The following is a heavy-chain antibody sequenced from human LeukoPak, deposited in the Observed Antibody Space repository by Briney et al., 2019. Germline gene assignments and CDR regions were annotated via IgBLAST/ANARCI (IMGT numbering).Heavy chain of an antibody. D-gene: IGHD6-19*01. CDR2: IWNDGSNK. V-gene: IGHV3-33*01. J-gene: IGHJ5*02. CDR3: ARGGIAVGFNWFDP. Sequence: GGSLRLSCAASGFTFSNYGMHWVRQAADKGLEWVAFIWNDGSNKYYADSVKGRFTISRDNSKNTLYLQMNSLRAEDTAVYSCARGGIAVGFNWFDPWGQGTLVTVSS. CDR1: GFTFSNYG.